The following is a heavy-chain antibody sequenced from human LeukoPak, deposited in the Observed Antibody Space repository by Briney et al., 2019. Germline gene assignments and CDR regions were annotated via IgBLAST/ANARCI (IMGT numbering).Heavy chain of an antibody. Sequence: SETLSLTCAVYGGSFSGYYWSWIRQPPGKGLEWIGEINHSGSTNYNPSLKSRVTISEDTSKNQFSLKLSSVTAADTAVYYCARVQQLGHDFDYWGQGTLVTVSS. V-gene: IGHV4-34*01. CDR3: ARVQQLGHDFDY. CDR2: INHSGST. J-gene: IGHJ4*02. CDR1: GGSFSGYY. D-gene: IGHD6-13*01.